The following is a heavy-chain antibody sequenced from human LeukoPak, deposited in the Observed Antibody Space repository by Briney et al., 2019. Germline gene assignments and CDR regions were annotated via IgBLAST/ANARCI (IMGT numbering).Heavy chain of an antibody. CDR1: GFTFSTYY. D-gene: IGHD6-19*01. V-gene: IGHV3-33*08. J-gene: IGHJ4*02. CDR3: ARDLSAAFDF. CDR2: LVYDARS. Sequence: PGGSLRLSCAASGFTFSTYYMYWVRQAPGKGLEWVARLVYDARSDYANSVKGRFSISRDDSKNTLFLDMSNLRVEDTALYYCARDLSAAFDFWGQGVLVTVSS.